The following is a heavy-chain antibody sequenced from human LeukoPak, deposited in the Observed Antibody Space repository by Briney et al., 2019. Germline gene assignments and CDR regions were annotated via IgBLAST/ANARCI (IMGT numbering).Heavy chain of an antibody. CDR1: GFTFDDYA. V-gene: IGHV3-9*01. D-gene: IGHD6-6*01. J-gene: IGHJ4*02. CDR2: ISWNSGSI. Sequence: GGSLRLSCAASGFTFDDYAMHWVRQAPGKGLEWVSGISWNSGSIGYADSVKGRFTISRDNAKNSLYLQMNSLRAEDTALYYCAKGSSSPLDYFDYWGQGTLVTVSS. CDR3: AKGSSSPLDYFDY.